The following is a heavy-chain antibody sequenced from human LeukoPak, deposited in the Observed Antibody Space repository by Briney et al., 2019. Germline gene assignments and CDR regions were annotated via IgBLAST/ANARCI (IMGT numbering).Heavy chain of an antibody. CDR1: GVTIRSYY. V-gene: IGHV4-59*01. D-gene: IGHD6-19*01. CDR3: ARVLAFSSGWGVDY. Sequence: PSETLSLTCTVSGVTIRSYYLSWIRQPPGKGLEWIGYIYYSGSTNYNPSLKSRVTRSVATAKKQFSLNLSSVTAADTAVYYCARVLAFSSGWGVDYWGQGTLVTVSS. CDR2: IYYSGST. J-gene: IGHJ4*02.